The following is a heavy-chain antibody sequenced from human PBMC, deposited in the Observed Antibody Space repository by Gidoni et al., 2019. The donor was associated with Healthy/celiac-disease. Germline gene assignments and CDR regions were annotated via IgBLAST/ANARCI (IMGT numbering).Heavy chain of an antibody. J-gene: IGHJ4*02. V-gene: IGHV3-30*18. CDR1: GFTFSSYG. CDR2: ISYDGSNK. D-gene: IGHD3-10*01. CDR3: AKESAPHYYGSGRFDY. Sequence: RLSCAASGFTFSSYGMHWVRQAPGKGLEWVVVISYDGSNKYYADSVKGRFTISRDNSKNTLYLQMNSLRAEDTAVYYCAKESAPHYYGSGRFDYWGQGTLVTVSS.